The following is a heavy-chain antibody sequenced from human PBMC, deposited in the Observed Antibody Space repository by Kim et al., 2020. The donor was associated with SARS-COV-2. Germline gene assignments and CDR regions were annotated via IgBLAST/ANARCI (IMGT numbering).Heavy chain of an antibody. V-gene: IGHV3-33*01. D-gene: IGHD1-1*01. CDR2: NK. CDR3: ARWGTRTVDY. J-gene: IGHJ4*02. Sequence: NKYYADSVKSRFTISRDKSKNTLYLQRNSVRAEDTAVYYCARWGTRTVDYWGQGTLVTVSS.